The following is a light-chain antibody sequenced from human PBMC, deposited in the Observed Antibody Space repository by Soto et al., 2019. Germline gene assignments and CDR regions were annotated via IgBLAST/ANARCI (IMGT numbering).Light chain of an antibody. Sequence: EIVLTQTPGTLSLFPGERATLSCGASQSVMSHYLAWYQEKPGQAPRLLIYGASTRATGIPDRFSGSGSGTDFTLTINRLEPEDSAVYYCQQYGSSLTLGGGTKVDIK. CDR1: QSVMSHY. J-gene: IGKJ4*01. V-gene: IGKV3-20*01. CDR2: GAS. CDR3: QQYGSSLT.